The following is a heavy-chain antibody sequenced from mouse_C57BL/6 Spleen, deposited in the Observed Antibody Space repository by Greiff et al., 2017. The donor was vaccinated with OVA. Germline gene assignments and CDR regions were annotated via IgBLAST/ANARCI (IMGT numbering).Heavy chain of an antibody. D-gene: IGHD1-1*01. J-gene: IGHJ1*03. CDR1: GYTFTSYW. CDR2: INPSNGGT. Sequence: VQLQQPGTELVKPGASVKLSCKASGYTFTSYWMHWVKQRPGQGLEWIGNINPSNGGTNYNEKFTSKATLTVDKSSSTAYMQLSSLTSEDSAVYYGAYYYGSSYRYFDVWGTGTTVTVSS. CDR3: AYYYGSSYRYFDV. V-gene: IGHV1-53*01.